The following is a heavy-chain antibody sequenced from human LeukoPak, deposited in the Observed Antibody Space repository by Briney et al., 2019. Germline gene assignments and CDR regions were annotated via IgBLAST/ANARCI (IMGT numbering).Heavy chain of an antibody. V-gene: IGHV3-23*01. D-gene: IGHD3-3*01. Sequence: PGGSLRLSCAASGLTFSSYAMSWVRQAPGKELEWVSAISGSGGSTYYADSVKGRFTISRDNSKNTLYLQMNSLRAEDTAVYYCANLPSLRFLEWLLSAGGTWGQGTLVTVSS. CDR3: ANLPSLRFLEWLLSAGGT. CDR2: ISGSGGST. CDR1: GLTFSSYA. J-gene: IGHJ5*02.